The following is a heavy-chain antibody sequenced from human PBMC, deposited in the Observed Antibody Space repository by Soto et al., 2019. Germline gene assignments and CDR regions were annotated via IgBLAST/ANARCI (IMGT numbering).Heavy chain of an antibody. V-gene: IGHV1-69*10. J-gene: IGHJ4*02. CDR1: GGTFSSYA. D-gene: IGHD3-16*01. CDR2: FDPEDGET. Sequence: EASGKVSCKASGGTFSSYAITWVRQAPGKGLEWMGGFDPEDGETIYAQKFQGRVTMTRDTSTSTVYMELSSLRSEDTAVYYCARDRDSGGFDYWGQGTLVTVSS. CDR3: ARDRDSGGFDY.